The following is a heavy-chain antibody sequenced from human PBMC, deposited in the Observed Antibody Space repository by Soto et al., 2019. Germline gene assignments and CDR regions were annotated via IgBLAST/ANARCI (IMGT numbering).Heavy chain of an antibody. CDR1: GASISSADSY. J-gene: IGHJ4*02. Sequence: SETLSLTCTVSGASISSADSYWTWIRQHPGKGLEWIGYIYYSGSTYYNPSLKSRVTISLDTSKNQFSLKLSSVTAADTAVYYCVKGRNIEVIDYWGQGTLVTVSS. CDR2: IYYSGST. V-gene: IGHV4-31*03. CDR3: VKGRNIEVIDY. D-gene: IGHD1-1*01.